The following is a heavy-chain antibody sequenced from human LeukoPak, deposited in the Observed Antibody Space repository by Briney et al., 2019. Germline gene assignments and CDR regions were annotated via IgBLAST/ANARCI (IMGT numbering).Heavy chain of an antibody. D-gene: IGHD2-2*01. J-gene: IGHJ4*02. CDR3: AKASMLGYCSSTSCYGIDY. CDR2: ISGSGGST. Sequence: PGGSLRVSCAASGFTFSSYAMSWGGQAPGQGLAWVSAISGSGGSTYYADSVKGRFTISRDNSKNTLYLQMNSLRAEDTAVYYCAKASMLGYCSSTSCYGIDYWGQGTLVTVSS. CDR1: GFTFSSYA. V-gene: IGHV3-23*01.